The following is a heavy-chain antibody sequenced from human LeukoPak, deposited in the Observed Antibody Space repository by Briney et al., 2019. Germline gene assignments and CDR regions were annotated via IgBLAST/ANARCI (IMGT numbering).Heavy chain of an antibody. CDR3: AREIAGTFDY. J-gene: IGHJ4*02. CDR1: GFTFSSYE. CDR2: IWYDGSNK. D-gene: IGHD2-15*01. Sequence: GGSLRLSCAASGFTFSSYEMNWVRQAPGKGLEWVAVIWYDGSNKYYADSVKGRFTISRDNSKNTLYLQMNSLRAEDTAVYYCAREIAGTFDYWGQGTLVTVSS. V-gene: IGHV3-33*08.